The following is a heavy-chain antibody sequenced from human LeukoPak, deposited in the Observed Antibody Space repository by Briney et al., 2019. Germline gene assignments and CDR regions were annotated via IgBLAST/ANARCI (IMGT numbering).Heavy chain of an antibody. J-gene: IGHJ4*02. CDR1: GGSISSYY. CDR2: IYYSGST. CDR3: ARGSSSWPSFFDY. V-gene: IGHV4-59*01. Sequence: SETLSLTCTVSGGSISSYYWSWIRQPPGKGLEWIGYIYYSGSTNYNPSLKSRVTISVDTSKNQFSLKLSSVTAADTAVYYCARGSSSWPSFFDYWGQGTLVTVSS. D-gene: IGHD6-13*01.